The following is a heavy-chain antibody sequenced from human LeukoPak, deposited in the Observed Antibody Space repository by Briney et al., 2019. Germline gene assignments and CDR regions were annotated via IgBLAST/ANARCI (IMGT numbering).Heavy chain of an antibody. D-gene: IGHD2-2*01. J-gene: IGHJ4*02. CDR3: ATLVVPAATPFDY. Sequence: GGSLRLSCAASGFTFSSYGMHWVRQAPGKGLEWVAVIWYDGSNKYYADSVKGRFTISRDNSKNTLYLQMNSLRAEDTAVYYCATLVVPAATPFDYWGQGTLVTVSS. V-gene: IGHV3-33*01. CDR1: GFTFSSYG. CDR2: IWYDGSNK.